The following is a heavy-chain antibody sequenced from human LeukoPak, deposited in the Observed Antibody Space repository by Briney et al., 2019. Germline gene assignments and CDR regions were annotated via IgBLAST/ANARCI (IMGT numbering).Heavy chain of an antibody. J-gene: IGHJ4*02. CDR3: ARDIYYYGSGSYDY. D-gene: IGHD3-10*01. Sequence: GGSLRLSCAASGFTVSSNYMSWVRQAPGKGLEWVSVIYSGGSTYYADSVKGRFTISRDNSKNTLYLQMNSLRAEDTAVYYCARDIYYYGSGSYDYWGQGTLVTVSS. CDR1: GFTVSSNY. CDR2: IYSGGST. V-gene: IGHV3-53*01.